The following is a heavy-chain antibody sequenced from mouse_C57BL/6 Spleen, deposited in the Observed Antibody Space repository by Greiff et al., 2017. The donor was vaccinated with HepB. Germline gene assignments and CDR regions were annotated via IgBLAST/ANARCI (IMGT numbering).Heavy chain of an antibody. Sequence: VQRVESGAELVKPGASVKISCKASGYAFSSYWMNWVKQRPGKGLEWIGQIYPGDGDTNYNGKFKGKATLTADKSSSTAYMQLSSLTSEDSAVYFCARITTVVARSMDYWGQGTSVTVSS. J-gene: IGHJ4*01. CDR2: IYPGDGDT. D-gene: IGHD1-1*01. V-gene: IGHV1-80*01. CDR3: ARITTVVARSMDY. CDR1: GYAFSSYW.